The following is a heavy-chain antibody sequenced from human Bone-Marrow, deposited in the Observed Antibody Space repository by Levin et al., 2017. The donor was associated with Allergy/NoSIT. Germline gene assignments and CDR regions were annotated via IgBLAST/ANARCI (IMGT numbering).Heavy chain of an antibody. CDR1: GFTFPNYD. V-gene: IGHV3-21*01. J-gene: IGHJ6*02. Sequence: GGSLRLSCAASGFTFPNYDMNWVRQAPGKGLEWVPSISSASTYIYSADSMRGRFTISRDNAKYSLYLQMDGLRAEDTAVYYCARGNIVVPQTIDGMDVWGQGTTVTVSS. D-gene: IGHD5-12*01. CDR2: ISSASTYI. CDR3: ARGNIVVPQTIDGMDV.